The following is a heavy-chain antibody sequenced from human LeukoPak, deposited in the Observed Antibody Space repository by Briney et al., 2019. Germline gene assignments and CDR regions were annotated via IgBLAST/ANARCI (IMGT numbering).Heavy chain of an antibody. D-gene: IGHD3-10*01. CDR3: AREVEWFGSGYGMDV. CDR2: IYYSGST. CDR1: GGSISSGDYY. V-gene: IGHV4-30-4*01. J-gene: IGHJ6*02. Sequence: SETLSLTCSVSGGSISSGDYYWIWIRQPPGKGLEWIGYIYYSGSTYYNPSLKSRITISIDTSKSQFSLKLSSVTAADTAVYYCAREVEWFGSGYGMDVWGQGTTVTVSS.